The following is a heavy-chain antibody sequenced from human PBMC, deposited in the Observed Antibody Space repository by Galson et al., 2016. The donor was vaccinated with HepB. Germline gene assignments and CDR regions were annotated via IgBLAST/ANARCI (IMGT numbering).Heavy chain of an antibody. CDR2: ISDNGNNK. J-gene: IGHJ6*04. CDR1: GFTLSTYH. D-gene: IGHD3-3*01. V-gene: IGHV3-30-3*01. Sequence: SLRLSCAASGFTLSTYHMHWVRQAPGKGLEWVALISDNGNNKYYADSVKGRFSISKDNSKQTLYLQMNNLRVEDTAVFYCAGESFSGTWSVGMDVWGKGTTVTVSS. CDR3: AGESFSGTWSVGMDV.